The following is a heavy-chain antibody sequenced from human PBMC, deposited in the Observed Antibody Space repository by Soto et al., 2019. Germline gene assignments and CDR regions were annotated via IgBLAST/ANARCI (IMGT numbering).Heavy chain of an antibody. V-gene: IGHV4-39*01. D-gene: IGHD2-15*01. CDR1: SGSISSTIYS. CDR3: ARQCRGVTCHWFVP. J-gene: IGHJ5*02. Sequence: SETLSLTCTASSGSISSTIYSWDWIRQPPGEGLEWIGSIFYSGSTYYNPSLKSRVTISVDTSKNQFSLTLTSVTAADTAVYYCARQCRGVTCHWFVPWGQGTLVTVSS. CDR2: IFYSGST.